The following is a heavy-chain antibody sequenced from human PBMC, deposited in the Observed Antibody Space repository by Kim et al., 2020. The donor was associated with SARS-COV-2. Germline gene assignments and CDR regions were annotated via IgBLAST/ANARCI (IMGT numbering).Heavy chain of an antibody. J-gene: IGHJ5*02. CDR2: T. D-gene: IGHD6-19*01. V-gene: IGHV3-73*01. CDR3: TSAYSSGWVP. Sequence: TAYAASVKGRFTISRDDSKNTAYLQMNSLKTEDTAVYYCTSAYSSGWVPWGQGTLVTVSS.